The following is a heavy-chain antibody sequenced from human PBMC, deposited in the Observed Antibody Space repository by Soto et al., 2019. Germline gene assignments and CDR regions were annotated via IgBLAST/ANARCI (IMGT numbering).Heavy chain of an antibody. V-gene: IGHV1-18*01. CDR1: GYTFTSYG. CDR3: ARDFFEGQKLRPITYYYYGMDV. CDR2: ISAYNGNT. D-gene: IGHD3-3*01. Sequence: QVQLVQSGAEVKKPGASVKVSCKASGYTFTSYGISWVRQAPGQGLEWMGWISAYNGNTNYAQKLQGRVTMTTDTSTSTAYMELRSLRSDDTAVYYCARDFFEGQKLRPITYYYYGMDVWGQGTTVTVSS. J-gene: IGHJ6*02.